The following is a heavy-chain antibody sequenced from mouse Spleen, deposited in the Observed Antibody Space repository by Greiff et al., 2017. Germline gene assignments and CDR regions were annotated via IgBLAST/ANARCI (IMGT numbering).Heavy chain of an antibody. J-gene: IGHJ4*01. Sequence: VQLVESGPGLVQPSQSLSITCTVSGFSLTSYGVHWVRQSPGKGLEWLGVIWRGGSTDYNAAFMSRLSITKDNSKSQVFFKMNSLQADDTAIYYCAKEGDYGPYYAMYYWGQGTSVTVSS. CDR3: AKEGDYGPYYAMYY. D-gene: IGHD1-1*01. V-gene: IGHV2-5*01. CDR1: GFSLTSYG. CDR2: IWRGGST.